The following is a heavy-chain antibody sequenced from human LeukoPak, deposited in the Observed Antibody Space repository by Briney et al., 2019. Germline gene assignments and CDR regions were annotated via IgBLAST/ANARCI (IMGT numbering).Heavy chain of an antibody. CDR3: ARATASNWFDP. D-gene: IGHD2-21*01. Sequence: GGSLRLSCAASGFTFDDYGMSWVRQAPGKGLEWVSGINWNGGSTGYADSVKGRFTISRDNAKNSLYLQMNSLRVEDTALYYCARATASNWFDPWGQGTLVTVSS. J-gene: IGHJ5*02. V-gene: IGHV3-20*04. CDR2: INWNGGST. CDR1: GFTFDDYG.